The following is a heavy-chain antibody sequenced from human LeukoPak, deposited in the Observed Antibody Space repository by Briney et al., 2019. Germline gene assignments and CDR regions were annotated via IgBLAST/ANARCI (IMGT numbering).Heavy chain of an antibody. CDR2: ISSSSSYI. CDR3: ARAHFYDSSGYLVY. D-gene: IGHD3-22*01. V-gene: IGHV3-21*01. CDR1: GFTFSSYS. Sequence: GGSLRLSCAASGFTFSSYSMNWVRQAPGKGLEWVSSISSSSSYICYADSVKGRFTISRDNAKNSLYLQMNSLRAEDTAVYYCARAHFYDSSGYLVYWGQGTLVTVSS. J-gene: IGHJ4*02.